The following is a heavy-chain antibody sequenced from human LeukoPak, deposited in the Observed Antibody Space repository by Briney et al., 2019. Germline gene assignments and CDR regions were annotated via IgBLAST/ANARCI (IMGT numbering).Heavy chain of an antibody. CDR2: IWYDGSNK. Sequence: GRSLRLSCAASGFTFSSYGMHWVRQAPGKGLEWVAVIWYDGSNKYYADSVKGRFTISRDNSKNTLYLQMNSLRAEDTAVYCCARDVPAYYYDSSGYTDAFDIWGQGTMVTVSS. V-gene: IGHV3-33*01. CDR3: ARDVPAYYYDSSGYTDAFDI. D-gene: IGHD3-22*01. CDR1: GFTFSSYG. J-gene: IGHJ3*02.